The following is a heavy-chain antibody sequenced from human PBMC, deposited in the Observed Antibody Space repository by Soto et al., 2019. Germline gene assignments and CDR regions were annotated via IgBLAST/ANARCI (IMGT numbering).Heavy chain of an antibody. J-gene: IGHJ6*02. CDR3: ARDSFVLRYFDWSHSGMDV. CDR2: IIPIFGTA. V-gene: IGHV1-69*13. CDR1: GGTFSSYA. Sequence: SVKVSCKASGGTFSSYAISWVRQAPGQGLEWMGGIIPIFGTANYAQKFQGRVTITADESTSTAYMELSSLRSEDTAVYYCARDSFVLRYFDWSHSGMDVWGQGTTVTVSS. D-gene: IGHD3-9*01.